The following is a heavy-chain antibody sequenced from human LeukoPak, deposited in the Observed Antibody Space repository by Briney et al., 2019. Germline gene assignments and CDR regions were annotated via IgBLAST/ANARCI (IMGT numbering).Heavy chain of an antibody. Sequence: GGSLRLSCAASGFIFTTYSVNWVRQAPGKGLEWVSSISSSSSYIYYADSVKGRFTISRDSAKNSLYLQMNSLRAEDTAVYYCARGTGGYAIRYYYYMDVWGQGTTVTVSS. V-gene: IGHV3-21*01. CDR3: ARGTGGYAIRYYYYMDV. J-gene: IGHJ6*03. CDR2: ISSSSSYI. D-gene: IGHD5-12*01. CDR1: GFIFTTYS.